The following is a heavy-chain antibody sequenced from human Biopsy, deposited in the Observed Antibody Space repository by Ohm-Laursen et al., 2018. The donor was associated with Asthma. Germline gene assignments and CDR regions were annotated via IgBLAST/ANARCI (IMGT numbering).Heavy chain of an antibody. CDR2: IMTVFGTT. Sequence: SVKVSCKTPGGTFSNFAISWVRQAPGQGLEWLGGIMTVFGTTNYAQKFQGRVTITADESASTAYMEVTSLRSEDMAIYYCARCQVGYSSGWSLLLKKIYYSGMDVWGQGTAVTVSS. CDR3: ARCQVGYSSGWSLLLKKIYYSGMDV. CDR1: GGTFSNFA. V-gene: IGHV1-69*13. D-gene: IGHD6-19*01. J-gene: IGHJ6*02.